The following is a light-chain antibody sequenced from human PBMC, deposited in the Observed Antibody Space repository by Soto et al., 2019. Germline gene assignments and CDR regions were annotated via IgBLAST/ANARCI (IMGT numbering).Light chain of an antibody. CDR1: QSLSSSY. CDR2: GAS. V-gene: IGKV3-20*01. Sequence: EIVLTQSPGTLSLSPGERATLSCTASQSLSSSYLAWYQQKPGQAPRLLIYGASGRATGIPDRFSGGGSGADFALTISRLEPGDSAMYYCQQYGSSPQTFGQGTK. CDR3: QQYGSSPQT. J-gene: IGKJ1*01.